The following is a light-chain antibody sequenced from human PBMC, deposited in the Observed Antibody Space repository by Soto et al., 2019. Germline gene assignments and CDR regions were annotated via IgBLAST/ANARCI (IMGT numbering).Light chain of an antibody. J-gene: IGKJ3*01. CDR1: QSVSVN. CDR2: GAS. Sequence: EIVMTQSPATLSGSPGARATLACRTSQSVSVNLAWYQQKPGQAPRLLLYGASITASGIPARLSGSVSGTEFSRTISSLQSEDFAVYYGHQYNNWPSSFGPGTKVQIK. CDR3: HQYNNWPSS. V-gene: IGKV3-15*01.